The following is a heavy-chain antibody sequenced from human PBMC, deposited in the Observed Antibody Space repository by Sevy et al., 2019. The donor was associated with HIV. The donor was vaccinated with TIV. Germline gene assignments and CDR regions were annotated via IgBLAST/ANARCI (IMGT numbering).Heavy chain of an antibody. V-gene: IGHV3-15*01. CDR1: GFTFSNVW. Sequence: GGSLRLSCVASGFTFSNVWMSWVRQAPGKGPEWVGRIRSKTDGGTTDYAAPVKGRFTISRDDSKNTLDLQMSGLKTEDTAIYYCTIVSVHFFWGRGTLVTVSS. CDR3: TIVSVHFF. CDR2: IRSKTDGGTT. D-gene: IGHD3-3*01. J-gene: IGHJ4*02.